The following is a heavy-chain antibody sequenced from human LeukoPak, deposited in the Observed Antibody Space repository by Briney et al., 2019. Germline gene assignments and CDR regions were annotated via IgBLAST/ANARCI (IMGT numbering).Heavy chain of an antibody. CDR3: ARERVIATTYDAFDI. CDR2: IYYTGNT. Sequence: SETLSLTCTVSAGSISGYYWTWIRQPPGKGLEWLGNIYYTGNTDYNRSLKSRVTISIDTSKNQFSLKLSSVTAADTALYYCARERVIATTYDAFDIWGQGTMVTVSS. CDR1: AGSISGYY. D-gene: IGHD2-15*01. V-gene: IGHV4-59*01. J-gene: IGHJ3*02.